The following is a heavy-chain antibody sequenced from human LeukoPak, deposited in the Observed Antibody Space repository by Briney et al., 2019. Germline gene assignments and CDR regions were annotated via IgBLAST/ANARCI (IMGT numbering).Heavy chain of an antibody. J-gene: IGHJ4*02. CDR1: GFTVSSNY. V-gene: IGHV3-66*01. Sequence: GGSLRLSCAASGFTVSSNYMSWVRQARGKGLEWVSVIYSGGSTYDADSVKGRFTISRDNSKNTLYLQMNSLRAEDTAVYYCARGGGYSYVDYWGQGTLVTVSS. CDR2: IYSGGST. D-gene: IGHD5-18*01. CDR3: ARGGGYSYVDY.